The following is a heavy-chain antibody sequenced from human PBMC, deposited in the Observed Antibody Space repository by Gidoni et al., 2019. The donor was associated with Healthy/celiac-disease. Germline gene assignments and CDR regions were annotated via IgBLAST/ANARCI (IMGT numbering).Heavy chain of an antibody. D-gene: IGHD3-3*01. J-gene: IGHJ6*02. V-gene: IGHV4-31*03. Sequence: QVHLHESGPGLVKPSQTLSLTCTVSGGSISSGGYYWIWISQHPGKGLEWIGYIYYSGSTYYNPSHKSRVTISVDTSKNQFSLKLSSVNAADTDVYYCARGGTIFGARGDVWGQGTTVTVSS. CDR2: IYYSGST. CDR1: GGSISSGGYY. CDR3: ARGGTIFGARGDV.